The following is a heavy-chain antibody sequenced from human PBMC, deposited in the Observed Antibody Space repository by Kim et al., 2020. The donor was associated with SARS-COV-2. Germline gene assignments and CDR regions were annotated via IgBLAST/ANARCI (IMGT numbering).Heavy chain of an antibody. J-gene: IGHJ4*02. D-gene: IGHD2-2*01. Sequence: GGSLRLSCAASGFNFNRYSMHWVRQAPGKGLEWVSTISIWSSNTYYADSLKGRFTISRDNAKNTLFLQMNSLRAEDTAVYYCARGQSRGGPGDFDYWGQG. CDR3: ARGQSRGGPGDFDY. CDR1: GFNFNRYS. V-gene: IGHV3-21*01. CDR2: ISIWSSNT.